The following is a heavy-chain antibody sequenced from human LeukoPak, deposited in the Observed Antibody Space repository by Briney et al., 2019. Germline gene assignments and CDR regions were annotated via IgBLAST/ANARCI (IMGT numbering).Heavy chain of an antibody. Sequence: SVKVSCKASGGTFSSYAISWVRQAPGHGLEWMGGIIPIFGTANYAQKFQGRVTITTDESTSTAYMELSSLRSEDTAVYYCASSRGYSYGYSGYWGQGTLVTVSS. D-gene: IGHD5-18*01. CDR3: ASSRGYSYGYSGY. CDR2: IIPIFGTA. CDR1: GGTFSSYA. V-gene: IGHV1-69*05. J-gene: IGHJ4*02.